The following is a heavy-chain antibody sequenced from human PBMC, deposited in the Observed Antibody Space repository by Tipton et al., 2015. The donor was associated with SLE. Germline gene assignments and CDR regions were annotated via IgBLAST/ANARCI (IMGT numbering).Heavy chain of an antibody. CDR2: INPSGGST. J-gene: IGHJ3*02. CDR3: ARAGNSRAFDI. CDR1: GYTFTSSF. D-gene: IGHD1-7*01. V-gene: IGHV1-46*01. Sequence: QLVQSGAEVKKPGASVKVSCKASGYTFTSSFMYWVRQAPGQGLEWMGIINPSGGSTGYAQKVQGRVTMTRDTSTSTVYMELSRLRSEATAVYYCARAGNSRAFDIWGEETMVTVSS.